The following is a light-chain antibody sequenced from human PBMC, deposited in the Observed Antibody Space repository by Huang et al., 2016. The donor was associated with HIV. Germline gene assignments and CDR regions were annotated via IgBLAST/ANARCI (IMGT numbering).Light chain of an antibody. CDR3: QHYDDFPLT. CDR1: QDVSTY. J-gene: IGKJ4*01. CDR2: DAS. Sequence: DIQMTQSPSSLSASVGDRVIITCHASQDVSTYLNWYQQKPGKAPKLLIYDASKVQTGVPSRFSGSGSDTHFTLTISSLQPEDVATYYCQHYDDFPLTFGGGTKVEIK. V-gene: IGKV1-33*01.